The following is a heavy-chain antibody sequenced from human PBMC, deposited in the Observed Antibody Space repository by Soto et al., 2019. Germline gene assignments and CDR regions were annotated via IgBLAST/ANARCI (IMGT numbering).Heavy chain of an antibody. Sequence: SLKVSCKASGGTFSSYTISWVRQAPGQGLEWMGRIIPILGIANYAQKFQGRVTITADKSTSTAYMELSSLRSEDTAVYYCATGGDIVATIDYFDYWGQGTLVTVSS. CDR1: GGTFSSYT. J-gene: IGHJ4*02. D-gene: IGHD5-12*01. CDR2: IIPILGIA. CDR3: ATGGDIVATIDYFDY. V-gene: IGHV1-69*02.